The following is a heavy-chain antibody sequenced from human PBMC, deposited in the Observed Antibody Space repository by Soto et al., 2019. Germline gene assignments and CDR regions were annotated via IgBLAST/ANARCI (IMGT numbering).Heavy chain of an antibody. CDR2: IKSKTDVGTT. V-gene: IGHV3-15*07. Sequence: EVQLVESGGGLVKPGGSLRLSCAASGFTFSNAWMNWVLQAPGKGLEWVGRIKSKTDVGTTDYAAPVKGRFTISRDDSKTTLYLQMNSLKTEDTAVYYCIVRYPYYFNYWGQGTLVTVSS. CDR3: IVRYPYYFNY. D-gene: IGHD2-21*01. J-gene: IGHJ4*02. CDR1: GFTFSNAW.